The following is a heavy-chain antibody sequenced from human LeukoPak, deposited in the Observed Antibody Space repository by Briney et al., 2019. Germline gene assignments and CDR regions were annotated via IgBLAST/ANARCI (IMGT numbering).Heavy chain of an antibody. Sequence: PGGSLRLSCAASGFTFSNYAMSWVRQAPGKGLEWVSSINGRGGSTYYADSVKGRFTISRDNSKNTLYLQMNSLRVEDTAVYYCAREHGSAWPIDFDYWGQGTLVTVSS. CDR3: AREHGSAWPIDFDY. J-gene: IGHJ4*02. D-gene: IGHD6-19*01. V-gene: IGHV3-23*01. CDR2: INGRGGST. CDR1: GFTFSNYA.